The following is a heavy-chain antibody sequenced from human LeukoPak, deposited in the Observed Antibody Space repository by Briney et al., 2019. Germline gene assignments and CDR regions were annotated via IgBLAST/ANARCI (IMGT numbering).Heavy chain of an antibody. CDR2: FDPEDGET. D-gene: IGHD3-10*01. CDR1: GYTLTELS. J-gene: IGHJ3*02. V-gene: IGHV1-24*01. Sequence: ASVKVSCKVSGYTLTELSMHWVRQAPGKGLEWMGGFDPEDGETIYAQKFQGRVTMTEDTSTDTAYMELSSLRSEDTAVYYCAILSLARFGRDVKSAFDIWGQGTMVTASS. CDR3: AILSLARFGRDVKSAFDI.